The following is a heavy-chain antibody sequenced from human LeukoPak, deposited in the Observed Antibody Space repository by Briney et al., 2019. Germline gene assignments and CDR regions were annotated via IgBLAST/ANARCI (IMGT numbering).Heavy chain of an antibody. D-gene: IGHD3-10*02. V-gene: IGHV1-69*13. CDR1: VGTFSSYA. CDR2: IIPIFGTA. Sequence: SVKVSCMASVGTFSSYAISWVRQAPGQGLEWMGGIIPIFGTANYAQKFQGRVTITADESTSTAYMELSSLRSEDTAVYYCARVPLELWSGFWLDPWGQGTLVPVSS. CDR3: ARVPLELWSGFWLDP. J-gene: IGHJ5*02.